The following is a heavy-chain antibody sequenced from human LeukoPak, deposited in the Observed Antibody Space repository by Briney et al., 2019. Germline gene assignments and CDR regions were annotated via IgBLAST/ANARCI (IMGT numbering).Heavy chain of an antibody. CDR1: GFIFSGYY. CDR3: AKSGLNRFDY. CDR2: IKQDGSEK. D-gene: IGHD3-3*01. J-gene: IGHJ4*02. Sequence: PGGSLRLSCAASGFIFSGYYMSWVRQAPGKGLEWVANIKQDGSEKNYVDSVKGRFTISRDNAKNSLYLQMNSLRAEDTAVYYCAKSGLNRFDYWGQGILVTVSS. V-gene: IGHV3-7*03.